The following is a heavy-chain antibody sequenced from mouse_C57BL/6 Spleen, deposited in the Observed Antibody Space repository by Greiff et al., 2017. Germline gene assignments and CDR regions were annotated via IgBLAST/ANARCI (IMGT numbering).Heavy chain of an antibody. D-gene: IGHD1-1*01. CDR3: TRSKTVVGDY. CDR2: IDPETGGT. J-gene: IGHJ2*01. CDR1: GYTFTDYE. V-gene: IGHV1-15*01. Sequence: VQLQQSGAELVRPGASVTLSCKASGYTFTDYEMHWVKQTPVHGLEWIGAIDPETGGTAYNQKFKGKAILTADKSSSTAYMELRSLTSEDSAVYYCTRSKTVVGDYWGQGTTLTVSS.